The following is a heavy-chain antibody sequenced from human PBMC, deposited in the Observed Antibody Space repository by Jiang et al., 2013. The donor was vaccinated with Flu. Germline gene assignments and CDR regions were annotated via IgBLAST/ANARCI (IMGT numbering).Heavy chain of an antibody. CDR3: ARALTWGKYGSNLYYFDY. Sequence: IQPGGSLRLSCAASGFTVRGDYMSWVRQAPGKGLEWVSVIYSDGSTYYGDSVEGRFTISRDNSKNTLYLQMNRLRADDTAVYYCARALTWGKYGSNLYYFDYWGQGTLVTVSS. V-gene: IGHV3-53*01. D-gene: IGHD7-27*01. CDR2: IYSDGST. J-gene: IGHJ4*02. CDR1: GFTVRGDY.